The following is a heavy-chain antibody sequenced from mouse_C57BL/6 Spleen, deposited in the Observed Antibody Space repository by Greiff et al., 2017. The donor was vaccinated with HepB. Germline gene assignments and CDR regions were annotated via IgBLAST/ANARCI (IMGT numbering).Heavy chain of an antibody. D-gene: IGHD2-5*01. CDR1: GYTFTSYW. J-gene: IGHJ2*01. V-gene: IGHV1-50*01. CDR3: ARRRYSNYYFDY. CDR2: IDPSDSYT. Sequence: VQLQQPGAELVKPGASVKLSCKASGYTFTSYWMQWVKQRPGQGLEWIGEIDPSDSYTNYNQKFKGKATVTVDTSSSTAYMQLSSLTSEDSAVYYCARRRYSNYYFDYWGQGTTLTVSS.